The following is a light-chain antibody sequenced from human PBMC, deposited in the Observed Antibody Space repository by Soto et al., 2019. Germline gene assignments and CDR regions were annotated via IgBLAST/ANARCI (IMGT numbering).Light chain of an antibody. J-gene: IGLJ1*01. CDR2: EVT. CDR1: SSDVGSYNY. V-gene: IGLV2-8*01. CDR3: GSYAGSNEYV. Sequence: QSALTQPPSASGSPGQSVTISCTGTSSDVGSYNYVSWYQQHPGKAPKLMIYEVTKRPSGVPDRCSGSKSGNTASLTVSGLQAEDEADYDFGSYAGSNEYVFGTGTKVTVL.